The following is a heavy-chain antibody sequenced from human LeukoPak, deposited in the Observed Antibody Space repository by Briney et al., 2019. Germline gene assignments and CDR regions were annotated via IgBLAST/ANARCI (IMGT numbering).Heavy chain of an antibody. J-gene: IGHJ4*02. CDR3: ARGRRFLEWLLDY. CDR2: IIPIFGTA. D-gene: IGHD3-3*01. V-gene: IGHV1-69*01. CDR1: GGTFSSYA. Sequence: SVKVSCKASGGTFSSYAISWVRQAPGQGLEWMGGIIPIFGTANYAQKFQGRVTITADESTSTAYMELSSLRSEDTAVYYCARGRRFLEWLLDYWGQGTLVTVSS.